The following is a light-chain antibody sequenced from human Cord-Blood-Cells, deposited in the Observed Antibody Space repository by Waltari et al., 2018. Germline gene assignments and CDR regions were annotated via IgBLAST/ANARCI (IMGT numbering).Light chain of an antibody. J-gene: IGKJ2*03. V-gene: IGKV3-20*01. CDR2: GTS. CDR3: QQYGSSPS. Sequence: ELVLPQPPGPLSLSPGERATLSCRASQSVSSSYLAWYQQKPGQAPRLLIYGTSSRATGIPDRFSGSGSGTDFTLTISRLEPEDFAVYYCQQYGSSPSFGQGTKLEIK. CDR1: QSVSSSY.